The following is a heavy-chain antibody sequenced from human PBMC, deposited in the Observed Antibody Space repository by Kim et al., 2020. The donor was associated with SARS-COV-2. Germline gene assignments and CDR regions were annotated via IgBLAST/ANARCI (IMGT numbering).Heavy chain of an antibody. D-gene: IGHD6-13*01. J-gene: IGHJ3*02. CDR2: IYYSGST. CDR3: ARRLGWGYSSSLGDAFDI. Sequence: SETLSLTCTVSGGSISSSSYYWGWIRQPPGKGLEWIGSIYYSGSTYYNPSLKSRVTISVDTSKNQFSLKLSSVTAADTAVYYCARRLGWGYSSSLGDAFDIWGQGTMVTVSS. CDR1: GGSISSSSYY. V-gene: IGHV4-39*01.